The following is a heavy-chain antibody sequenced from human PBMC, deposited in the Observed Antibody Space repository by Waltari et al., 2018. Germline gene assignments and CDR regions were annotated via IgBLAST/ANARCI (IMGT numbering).Heavy chain of an antibody. D-gene: IGHD6-6*01. J-gene: IGHJ4*02. CDR3: ARGGDSSSRDFDY. Sequence: QVQLQQWGAGLLKPSETLSLTCAVYGVSFSGYYWSWIRQPPGKGLEWIGEINHSGSTNYNPSLKSRVTISVDTSKNQFSLKLSSVTAADTAVYYCARGGDSSSRDFDYWGQGTLVTVSS. CDR1: GVSFSGYY. CDR2: INHSGST. V-gene: IGHV4-34*01.